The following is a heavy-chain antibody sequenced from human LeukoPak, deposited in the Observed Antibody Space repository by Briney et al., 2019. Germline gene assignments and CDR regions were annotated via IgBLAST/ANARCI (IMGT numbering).Heavy chain of an antibody. CDR3: AKEELGIAAAGTAPFDY. V-gene: IGHV3-23*01. D-gene: IGHD6-13*01. CDR1: GFTFSSHG. J-gene: IGHJ4*02. CDR2: IKWNGGST. Sequence: QPGETLRLSCAASGFTFSSHGMSWVRQAPGKGMEWVSSIKWNGGSTGYADSVKGRFTISRDNSKNTLYLQMNSLRAEDTAVYYCAKEELGIAAAGTAPFDYWGQGTLVTVSS.